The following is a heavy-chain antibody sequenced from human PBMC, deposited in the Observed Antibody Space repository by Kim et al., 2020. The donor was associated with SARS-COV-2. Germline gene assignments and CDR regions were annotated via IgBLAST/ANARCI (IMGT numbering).Heavy chain of an antibody. CDR1: GYTFTGYY. J-gene: IGHJ6*02. D-gene: IGHD2-2*01. CDR2: INPNSGGT. CDR3: ARGWAQLLYYYYGMDV. V-gene: IGHV1-2*06. Sequence: ASVKVSCKASGYTFTGYYMHWVRQAPGQGLEWMGRINPNSGGTNYAQKFQGRVTMTRDTSISTAYMELSRLRSDDTAVYYCARGWAQLLYYYYGMDVWGQGTTVTVSS.